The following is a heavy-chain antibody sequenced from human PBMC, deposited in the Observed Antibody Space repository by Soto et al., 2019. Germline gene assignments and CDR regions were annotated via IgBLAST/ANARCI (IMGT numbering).Heavy chain of an antibody. D-gene: IGHD5-18*01. Sequence: QVQLVQSGAEVKKPGSSVKVSCKASGGTFSSYPISWVRQAPGQGLEWMGRIIPILGIANYAQKFQGRVTITADKSTSTAYMELSSLRSEDTAVYYCARAPEDTAMGVEYWGQGTLVTVSS. J-gene: IGHJ4*02. CDR2: IIPILGIA. V-gene: IGHV1-69*02. CDR3: ARAPEDTAMGVEY. CDR1: GGTFSSYP.